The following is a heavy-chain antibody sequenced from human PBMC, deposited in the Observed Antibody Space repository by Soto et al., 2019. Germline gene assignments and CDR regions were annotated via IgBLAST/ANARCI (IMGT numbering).Heavy chain of an antibody. CDR3: ARQEIRYSSPDY. Sequence: QLQLQESGPGLVKPSETLSLTCTVSGGSISSSSYYWGWIRQPPGKGLEWIGSIYYSGSTYYNPSLKSRVTISVDTSKIQFSLKLSSVTAADTAVYYCARQEIRYSSPDYRGQGTLVTVSS. D-gene: IGHD6-13*01. V-gene: IGHV4-39*01. CDR1: GGSISSSSYY. J-gene: IGHJ4*02. CDR2: IYYSGST.